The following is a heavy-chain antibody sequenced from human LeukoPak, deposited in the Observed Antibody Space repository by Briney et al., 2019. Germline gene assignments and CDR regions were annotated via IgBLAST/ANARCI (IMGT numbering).Heavy chain of an antibody. V-gene: IGHV4-30-4*07. J-gene: IGHJ4*02. CDR3: AKDGAWLRFDD. CDR1: GGSISSGGYS. Sequence: SETLSLTCAVSGGSISSGGYSWSWIRQPPGKGLEWIGYIYYSGSTYYNPSLKSRVTISVDTSKNQFSLKLSSVTAADTAVYYCAKDGAWLRFDDWGQGTLVTVSS. D-gene: IGHD5-12*01. CDR2: IYYSGST.